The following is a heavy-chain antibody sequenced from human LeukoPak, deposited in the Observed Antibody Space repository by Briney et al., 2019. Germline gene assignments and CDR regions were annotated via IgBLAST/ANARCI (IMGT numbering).Heavy chain of an antibody. CDR1: GFTFSSYA. Sequence: GGSLRLSCAASGFTFSSYAMHWVHQAPGKGLEWVAVISYDGSNKYYADSVKGRFTISRDNSKNTLYLQMNSLRAEDTAVYYCARDEYYYDSSGYYYWGQGTLVTVSS. CDR2: ISYDGSNK. D-gene: IGHD3-22*01. CDR3: ARDEYYYDSSGYYY. J-gene: IGHJ4*02. V-gene: IGHV3-30-3*01.